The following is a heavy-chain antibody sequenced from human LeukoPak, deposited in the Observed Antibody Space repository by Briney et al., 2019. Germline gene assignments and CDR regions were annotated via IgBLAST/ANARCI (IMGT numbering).Heavy chain of an antibody. Sequence: GGSLRLSCAASGLTFSYYAIHWVRQAPGKGLEWVAFISSDGSDKYYADSMKGRFTISRGNSKNTLYLLMTSLRGEDTTMYYCGIEGSARDAFDIWGQGTMVTVSS. D-gene: IGHD3-10*01. V-gene: IGHV3-30-3*01. CDR2: ISSDGSDK. CDR3: GIEGSARDAFDI. J-gene: IGHJ3*02. CDR1: GLTFSYYA.